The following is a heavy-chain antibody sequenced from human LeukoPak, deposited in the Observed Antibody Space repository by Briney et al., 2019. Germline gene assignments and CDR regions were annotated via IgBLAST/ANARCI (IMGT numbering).Heavy chain of an antibody. V-gene: IGHV3-23*01. D-gene: IGHD3-10*01. J-gene: IGHJ4*02. Sequence: GGSLRLSCAASGFTFSSYAMSWVRQAPGKGLEWLSGISGSGGTTYYADSVKGRFTISRDNSKNTLYLQMNSLRAEDTAVYYCAKARGLYFYGSVSLLDYWGQGTLVTVSS. CDR2: ISGSGGTT. CDR1: GFTFSSYA. CDR3: AKARGLYFYGSVSLLDY.